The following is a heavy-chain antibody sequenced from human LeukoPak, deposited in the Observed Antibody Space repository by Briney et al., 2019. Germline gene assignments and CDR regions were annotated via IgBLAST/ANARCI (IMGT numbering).Heavy chain of an antibody. Sequence: GGSLRLSCAASGFTVGSNYMSWVRQAPGKGLEWVSVIYSGGSTYYADSVKGRFTISRDNSKNTLYLQMNSLRAEDTAVYYCATPGIAAAGNNYYYGMDVWGQGITVTVSS. CDR2: IYSGGST. D-gene: IGHD6-13*01. CDR3: ATPGIAAAGNNYYYGMDV. CDR1: GFTVGSNY. V-gene: IGHV3-66*01. J-gene: IGHJ6*02.